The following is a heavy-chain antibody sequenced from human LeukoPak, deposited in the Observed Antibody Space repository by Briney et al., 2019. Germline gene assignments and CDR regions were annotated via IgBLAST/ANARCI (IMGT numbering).Heavy chain of an antibody. D-gene: IGHD6-19*01. V-gene: IGHV4-59*01. CDR2: IYYSGST. J-gene: IGHJ6*04. CDR1: GGSISSYY. Sequence: SETLSLTCTVSGGSISSYYGSWIRQPPGKGLEWIGYIYYSGSTNYNPSLKSRVTISVDTSKNQFSLKLSSVTAADTAVYYCARVISIERGWYYYYGMDVWGKGTTVTVSS. CDR3: ARVISIERGWYYYYGMDV.